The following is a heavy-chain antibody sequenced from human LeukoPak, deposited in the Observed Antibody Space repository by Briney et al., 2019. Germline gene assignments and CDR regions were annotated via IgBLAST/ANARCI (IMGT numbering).Heavy chain of an antibody. J-gene: IGHJ4*02. Sequence: ASVKVSCKASGYTFTGYYIHWVRQAPGLGLEWMAWINPNSGGTKYAQKFQGRVTVTRDTSISTAYMELSRLRYDDTAVYYCARGPYGSGSSFDYWGQGTLVTVSS. CDR2: INPNSGGT. D-gene: IGHD3-10*01. CDR1: GYTFTGYY. CDR3: ARGPYGSGSSFDY. V-gene: IGHV1-2*02.